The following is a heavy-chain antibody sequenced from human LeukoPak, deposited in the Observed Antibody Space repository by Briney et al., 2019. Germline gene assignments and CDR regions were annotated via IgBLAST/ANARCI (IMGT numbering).Heavy chain of an antibody. CDR1: GFTFSHYW. CDR2: VNGDGSST. J-gene: IGHJ3*02. D-gene: IGHD6-13*01. V-gene: IGHV3-74*01. Sequence: PGGSLRLSCAASGFTFSHYWMSWVRQAPGKGLVWVSRVNGDGSSTNYADSVKGRFAISRDNAKNTLYLQMNSLRAEDTAVYYCAKAATGTRNAFDIWGQGTMVTVSS. CDR3: AKAATGTRNAFDI.